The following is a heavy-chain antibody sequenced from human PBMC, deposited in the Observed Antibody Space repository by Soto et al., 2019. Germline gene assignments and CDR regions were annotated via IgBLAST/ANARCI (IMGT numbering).Heavy chain of an antibody. V-gene: IGHV4-31*03. Sequence: SETLSLTCTVSGGSISSGGYYWSWIRQHPGKGLEWIGYIYYSGSTYYNPSLKSRVTISVDTSKNQFSLKLSSVAAADTAVYYCARANVVVPAAIANWFDPWGQGTLVTVSS. CDR2: IYYSGST. D-gene: IGHD2-2*01. J-gene: IGHJ5*02. CDR1: GGSISSGGYY. CDR3: ARANVVVPAAIANWFDP.